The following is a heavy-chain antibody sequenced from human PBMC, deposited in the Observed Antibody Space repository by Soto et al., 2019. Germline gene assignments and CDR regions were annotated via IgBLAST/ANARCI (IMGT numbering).Heavy chain of an antibody. D-gene: IGHD3-10*01. CDR2: ISSSSSVI. V-gene: IGHV3-48*02. Sequence: EVQLVQSGGGLVQPGGSLRLSCVDSGFSMYDYGMNWVRQAPGKGLEWVSYISSSSSVIHYADSVKGRFTISRDNAKNSVYLQMNRVRDEDTAVYYCARDFLSGKPWGQGTLVTVSS. J-gene: IGHJ5*02. CDR3: ARDFLSGKP. CDR1: GFSMYDYG.